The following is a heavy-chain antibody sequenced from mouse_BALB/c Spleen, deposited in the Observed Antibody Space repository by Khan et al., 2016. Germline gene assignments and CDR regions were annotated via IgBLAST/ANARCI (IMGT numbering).Heavy chain of an antibody. CDR1: GYSITSDYA. J-gene: IGHJ3*01. V-gene: IGHV3-2*02. CDR2: ISYSGST. CDR3: AEELCWFAY. Sequence: EVQLQESGPGLVKPSQSLSLTCTVTGYSITSDYAWNWIRQFPGNKLEWMGYISYSGSTSYNPSLKSRISITRDTSKNQFFLRLNSVTTEDTATYYCAEELCWFAYWGQGTLVTVS. D-gene: IGHD4-1*01.